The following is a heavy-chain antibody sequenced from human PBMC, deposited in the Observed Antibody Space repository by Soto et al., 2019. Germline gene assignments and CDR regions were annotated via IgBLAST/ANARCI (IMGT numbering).Heavy chain of an antibody. J-gene: IGHJ6*02. V-gene: IGHV1-46*01. D-gene: IGHD5-12*01. Sequence: ASVKVSCKASGYTFTSYYMHWVRQAPGQGLEWMGIINPSGGSTSYAQKFQGRVTMTRDTSTSTVYMELSSLRSEDTAVYYCARGEATISSSYYYGTDVWGQGTTVTVSS. CDR3: ARGEATISSSYYYGTDV. CDR2: INPSGGST. CDR1: GYTFTSYY.